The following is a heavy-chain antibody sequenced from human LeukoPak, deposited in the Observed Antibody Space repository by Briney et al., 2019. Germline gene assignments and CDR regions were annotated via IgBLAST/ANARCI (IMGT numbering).Heavy chain of an antibody. V-gene: IGHV3-23*01. CDR2: ISGVGIST. CDR1: GFTVRNYV. Sequence: GGSLRLSCAASGFTVRNYVMSWVRQAPGKGLEWVSSISGVGISTYYADSVKGRFTISKDNSRNTLYLQMSSLRADDTAVYYCAKDHYYDSRVFYDSSHWFFDLWGRGTLVTVSS. J-gene: IGHJ2*01. D-gene: IGHD3-22*01. CDR3: AKDHYYDSRVFYDSSHWFFDL.